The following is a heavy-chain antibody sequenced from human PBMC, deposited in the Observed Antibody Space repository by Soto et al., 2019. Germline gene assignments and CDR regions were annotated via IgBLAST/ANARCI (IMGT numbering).Heavy chain of an antibody. V-gene: IGHV4-39*01. D-gene: IGHD3-10*01. J-gene: IGHJ4*02. CDR1: GGSISSSSYY. CDR3: ATTYFFGSGSGY. Sequence: QLQLQESGPGLVKPSETLSLTCTVSGGSISSSSYYWGWIRQPPGKGLEWIGSIYYSGSTYYNPSLQRRVTISVDTTKNQFSLTLTSVTAADPAVYYCATTYFFGSGSGYWGQGTLVTVSS. CDR2: IYYSGST.